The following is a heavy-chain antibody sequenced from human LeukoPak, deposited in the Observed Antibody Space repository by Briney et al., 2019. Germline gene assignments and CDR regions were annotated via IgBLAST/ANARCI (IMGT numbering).Heavy chain of an antibody. Sequence: SVKLSCKASGATFTSCAISWRRQAPGPGLEWMGRIIPILGIATYAQKFQGRVAITADKSTSTAYMELSSLRSEDTAVYYCARAGYSSGWYGDWGQGTLVTVSS. CDR1: GATFTSCA. D-gene: IGHD6-19*01. CDR3: ARAGYSSGWYGD. J-gene: IGHJ4*02. CDR2: IIPILGIA. V-gene: IGHV1-69*04.